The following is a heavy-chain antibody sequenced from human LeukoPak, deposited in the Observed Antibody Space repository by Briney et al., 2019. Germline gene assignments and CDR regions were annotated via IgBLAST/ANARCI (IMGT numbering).Heavy chain of an antibody. Sequence: PSETLSLTCAVYGGSFSGYYWSWIRQPPGKGLEWIGEINHSGSTNYNPSLKSRVTISVDTSKNQFSLKLSSVTAADTAVYYCARGQEDCSGGSCYYPWYSDLWGRGTLVTVSS. CDR3: ARGQEDCSGGSCYYPWYSDL. J-gene: IGHJ2*01. CDR1: GGSFSGYY. D-gene: IGHD2-15*01. CDR2: INHSGST. V-gene: IGHV4-34*01.